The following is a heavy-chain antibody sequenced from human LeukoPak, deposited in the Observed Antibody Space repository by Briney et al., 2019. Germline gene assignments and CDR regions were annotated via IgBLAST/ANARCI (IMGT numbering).Heavy chain of an antibody. CDR3: VPKGNEGY. CDR2: ISPNGGTT. CDR1: GFTFSSYW. J-gene: IGHJ4*02. D-gene: IGHD1-1*01. V-gene: IGHV3-64D*06. Sequence: GGSLRLSCAASGFTFSSYWMNWARQAPGKGLEYVSAISPNGGTTYYADSVKGRFSISRDNSKNVLYLQMSSLRPEDTAVYYCVPKGNEGYWGQGTLVTVSS.